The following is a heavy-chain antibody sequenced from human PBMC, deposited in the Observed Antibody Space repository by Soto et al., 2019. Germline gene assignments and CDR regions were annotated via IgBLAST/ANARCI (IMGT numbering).Heavy chain of an antibody. V-gene: IGHV3-33*01. CDR2: IWYDGSNK. CDR3: AREYYDILTGYYSDAFDI. Sequence: QVQLVESGGGVVQPGRSLRLSCAASGFTFSSYGMHWVRQAPGKGLEWVAVIWYDGSNKYYADSVKGRFTISRDNSKNTLYLQMNSLRAEDTAVYYCAREYYDILTGYYSDAFDIWGQGTMVTVSS. J-gene: IGHJ3*02. CDR1: GFTFSSYG. D-gene: IGHD3-9*01.